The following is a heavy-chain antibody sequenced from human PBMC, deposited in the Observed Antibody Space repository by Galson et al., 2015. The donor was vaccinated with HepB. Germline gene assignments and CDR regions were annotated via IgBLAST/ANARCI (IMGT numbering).Heavy chain of an antibody. J-gene: IGHJ3*02. CDR2: INPSGGST. CDR3: ARVAGGDPTWGDAFDI. V-gene: IGHV1-46*01. CDR1: GYTFTSYY. Sequence: SVKVSCKASGYTFTSYYMHWVRQAPGQGLEWMGIINPSGGSTSYAQKFQGRVTMTRDTSTSTVYMELSSLRSEDTAVYYCARVAGGDPTWGDAFDIWGQGTMVTVSS. D-gene: IGHD2-21*01.